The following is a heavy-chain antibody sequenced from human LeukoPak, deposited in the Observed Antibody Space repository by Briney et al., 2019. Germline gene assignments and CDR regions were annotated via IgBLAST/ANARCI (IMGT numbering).Heavy chain of an antibody. CDR1: GYRLTNNW. CDR3: VRFGLTSSLDY. Sequence: GESLKISCKISGYRLTNNWIGWVRQVPGKGLEWMGLIYPGDSDTRYSPSFQGQVTFSVDASISTAYPQLSGLRASDTAIYYCVRFGLTSSLDYWGQGTLVTVSS. D-gene: IGHD6-13*01. CDR2: IYPGDSDT. J-gene: IGHJ4*02. V-gene: IGHV5-51*01.